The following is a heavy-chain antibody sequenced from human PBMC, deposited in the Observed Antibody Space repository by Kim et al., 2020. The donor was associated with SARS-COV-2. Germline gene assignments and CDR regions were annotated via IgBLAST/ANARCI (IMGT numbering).Heavy chain of an antibody. CDR1: GGSFSGYY. CDR2: INHSGST. CDR3: ARSAWDYYDSSGYYHYYYG. V-gene: IGHV4-34*01. Sequence: SETLSLTCAVYGGSFSGYYWSWIRQPPGKGLEWIGEINHSGSTNYNPSLKSRVTISVDTSKNQFSLKLSSVTAADTAVYYFARSAWDYYDSSGYYHYYYG. D-gene: IGHD3-22*01. J-gene: IGHJ6*01.